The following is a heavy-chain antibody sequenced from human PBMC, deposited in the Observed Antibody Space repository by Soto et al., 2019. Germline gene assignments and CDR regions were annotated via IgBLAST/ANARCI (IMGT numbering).Heavy chain of an antibody. D-gene: IGHD3-16*01. CDR2: ISHDGSNK. CDR3: ARARGGSGEGYKLHYYLYAMDV. V-gene: IGHV3-30*03. CDR1: GFFFSSYT. Sequence: QVQLVESGGGVVQPGRSLRLSCAASGFFFSSYTMRWVRQAQGKGLEWVAAISHDGSNKYYADSLKGRFIISRDNSKNTLYQQINSLRDEETAVYYCARARGGSGEGYKLHYYLYAMDVWGQGTTVTVSS. J-gene: IGHJ6*02.